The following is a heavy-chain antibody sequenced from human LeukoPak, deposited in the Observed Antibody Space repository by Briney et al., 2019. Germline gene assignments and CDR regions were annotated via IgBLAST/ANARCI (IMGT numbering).Heavy chain of an antibody. Sequence: ASVKVSCKASGYTFTSYDINWVRQATGQGLEWMGWMNPNSGNTGYAQKFQGRVTITRNTSISTAYMELSRLRSDDTAVYYCARDLINYGSGSYFNLLGNYWGQGTLVTVSS. D-gene: IGHD3-10*01. CDR2: MNPNSGNT. CDR3: ARDLINYGSGSYFNLLGNY. V-gene: IGHV1-8*03. J-gene: IGHJ4*02. CDR1: GYTFTSYD.